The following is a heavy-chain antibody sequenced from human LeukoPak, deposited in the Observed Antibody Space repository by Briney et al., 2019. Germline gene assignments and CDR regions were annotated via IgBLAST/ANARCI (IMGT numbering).Heavy chain of an antibody. Sequence: PGGSLRLSCAASGFTFSSHAMIWVRQAPGKGLEWVSPISATGHNTYYADAVKGRFTISRDNSKNTLYLQMNNLRAEDTAVYYCATPRGTVTTGAVYWGQGTLVTVSS. CDR3: ATPRGTVTTGAVY. V-gene: IGHV3-23*01. J-gene: IGHJ4*02. CDR1: GFTFSSHA. D-gene: IGHD4-17*01. CDR2: ISATGHNT.